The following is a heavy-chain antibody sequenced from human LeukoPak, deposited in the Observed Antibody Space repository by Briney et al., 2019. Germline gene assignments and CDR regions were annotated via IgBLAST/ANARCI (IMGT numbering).Heavy chain of an antibody. CDR1: GFTFSSYG. CDR2: ISGSGGST. Sequence: PGGSLRLSCAASGFTFSSYGMSWVRQAPGKGLELVSAISGSGGSTYYADSVKGRFTISRDNSKNTLYLQMNSLRAEGTAVYYCAKDLTGNKVGAIDYWGQGTLVTVSS. V-gene: IGHV3-23*01. CDR3: AKDLTGNKVGAIDY. D-gene: IGHD1-26*01. J-gene: IGHJ4*02.